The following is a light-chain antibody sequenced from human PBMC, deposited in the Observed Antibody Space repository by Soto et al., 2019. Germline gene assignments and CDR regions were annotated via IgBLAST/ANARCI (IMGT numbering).Light chain of an antibody. V-gene: IGKV1D-12*01. CDR3: QQANSFTLT. CDR1: QGISSW. Sequence: DIHLTQSPSSVSASVGDRVTFTCRASQGISSWLAWYQQKLGKAPNLLIYDASTLQSGVPSRFRGSGSGTDFTLTISSLKTEDFETYYCQQANSFTLTFGGGTKVDIK. CDR2: DAS. J-gene: IGKJ4*01.